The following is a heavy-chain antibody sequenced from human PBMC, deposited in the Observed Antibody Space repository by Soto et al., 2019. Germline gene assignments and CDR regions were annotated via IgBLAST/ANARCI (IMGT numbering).Heavy chain of an antibody. CDR3: ARGGYSYGYSAFDI. J-gene: IGHJ3*02. CDR2: INHSGST. CDR1: GGSFSGYY. Sequence: SETLSLTCAVYGGSFSGYYWSWIRQPPGKGLEWIGEINHSGSTNYNPSLKSRVTISVDTSKNQFSLKLSSVTAADTSVYYCARGGYSYGYSAFDIWGQGTMVTVSS. V-gene: IGHV4-34*01. D-gene: IGHD5-18*01.